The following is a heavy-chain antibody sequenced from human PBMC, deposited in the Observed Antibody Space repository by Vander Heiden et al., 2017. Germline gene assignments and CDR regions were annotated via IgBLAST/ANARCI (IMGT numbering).Heavy chain of an antibody. CDR2: IIPIFGTA. CDR1: GGTFSSYA. J-gene: IGHJ5*02. CDR3: ARDLGVIAAAAQGSWFDP. Sequence: QVQLVQSGDEVKKPGSSVKVSCKASGGTFSSYAISWVRQAPGQGLEWMGGIIPIFGTANYAKKFQGRVTITADESTSTAYMELSSLRSEETAVYYCARDLGVIAAAAQGSWFDPWGQGTLVTVSS. V-gene: IGHV1-69*01. D-gene: IGHD6-13*01.